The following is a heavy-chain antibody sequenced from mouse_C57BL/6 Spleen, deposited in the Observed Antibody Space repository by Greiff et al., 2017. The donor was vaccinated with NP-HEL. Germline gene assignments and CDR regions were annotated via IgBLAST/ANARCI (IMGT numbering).Heavy chain of an antibody. D-gene: IGHD1-1*01. CDR2: ISSGSSTI. CDR1: GFTFSDYG. Sequence: EVHLVESGGGLVKPGGSLKLSCAASGFTFSDYGMHWVRQAPEKGLEWVAYISSGSSTIYYADTVKGRFTISRDNAKNTLFLQMTSLRSEDTAMYYCAREITTVVAPAYWGQGTLVTVSA. J-gene: IGHJ3*01. V-gene: IGHV5-17*01. CDR3: AREITTVVAPAY.